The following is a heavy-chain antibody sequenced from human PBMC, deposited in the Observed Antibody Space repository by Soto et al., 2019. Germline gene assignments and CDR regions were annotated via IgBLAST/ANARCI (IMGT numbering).Heavy chain of an antibody. D-gene: IGHD6-13*01. CDR1: GYTFTSYA. CDR2: INAGNGNT. V-gene: IGHV1-3*05. J-gene: IGHJ4*02. CDR3: ARDVAAADY. Sequence: QVQLVQSGAEEKKPGAPVKVSCKASGYTFTSYAMHWVRQAPGQRLEWMGWINAGNGNTKHSQKLQGRVTITTDTSASTAYMELSSLRSEDTAVYYCARDVAAADYWGQGTLVTVSS.